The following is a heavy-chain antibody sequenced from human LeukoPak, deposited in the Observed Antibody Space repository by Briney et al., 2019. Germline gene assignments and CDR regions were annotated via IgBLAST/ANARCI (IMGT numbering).Heavy chain of an antibody. D-gene: IGHD3-10*01. CDR1: GFTFSSYA. CDR2: ISYDGSNK. Sequence: GGSLRLSCAASGFTFSSYAMHWVRQAPGKGREWVAVISYDGSNKYYADSVKCRFTISRDNSKNRLYLQMNSLRAEDTAVYYCAREQMVRGATTFDPWGQGTLVTVSS. J-gene: IGHJ5*02. V-gene: IGHV3-30*04. CDR3: AREQMVRGATTFDP.